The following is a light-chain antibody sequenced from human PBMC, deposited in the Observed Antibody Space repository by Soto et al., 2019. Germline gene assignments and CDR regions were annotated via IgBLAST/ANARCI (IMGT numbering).Light chain of an antibody. V-gene: IGLV1-47*02. CDR2: SNN. J-gene: IGLJ2*01. Sequence: QSVLTQPPSASGTPGQRVTISCSNIGSPYVYWYQQLPGTAPKLLIYSNNQRPSGVPDRFSGSKSDTSASLAISGLRSEDEADYYCAAWDDSLSGVVIGGGTKLTVL. CDR3: AAWDDSLSGVV. CDR1: NIGSPY.